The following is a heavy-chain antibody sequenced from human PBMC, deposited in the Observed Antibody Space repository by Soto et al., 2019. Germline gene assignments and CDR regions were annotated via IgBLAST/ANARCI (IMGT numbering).Heavy chain of an antibody. CDR2: ISGTGRTT. V-gene: IGHV3-23*01. CDR1: GFTFSNCA. D-gene: IGHD6-19*01. Sequence: PGGALRLSCEASGFTFSNCAMSWVRQAPGKGLEWVSGISGTGRTTFYTDSVKGRFTISRDNSKNTVYLQMNSLRDDDTAVYYYAKGNTSGWYFFDHWGQGSLVSVS. J-gene: IGHJ4*02. CDR3: AKGNTSGWYFFDH.